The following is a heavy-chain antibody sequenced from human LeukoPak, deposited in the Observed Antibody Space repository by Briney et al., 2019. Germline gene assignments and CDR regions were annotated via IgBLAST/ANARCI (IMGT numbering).Heavy chain of an antibody. D-gene: IGHD3-3*01. V-gene: IGHV3-48*01. J-gene: IGHJ4*02. CDR1: GFTFSSYG. CDR3: AKVPSNYDFWSGYYPPPSNPH. Sequence: HPGGSLRLSCAASGFTFSSYGMSWVRQAPGKGLEWVSYITSSSSTIYYADSVKGRFTISRDNAKNSLYLQMNSLRAEDTAVYYCAKVPSNYDFWSGYYPPPSNPHWGQGTLVTVSS. CDR2: ITSSSSTI.